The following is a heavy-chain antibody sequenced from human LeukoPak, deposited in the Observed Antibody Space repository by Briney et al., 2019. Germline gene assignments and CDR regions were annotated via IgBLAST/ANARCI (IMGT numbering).Heavy chain of an antibody. Sequence: PSETLSLTCAVYGGPFSGYYWSWIRQPPGKGLEWIGEINHSGSTNYNPSLKSRVTISADTSKHQFSLKLSSVTAADTAVYYCARGPSCSSASCYGQYYYYYGLDVWGRGTTVTVSS. D-gene: IGHD2-2*01. CDR3: ARGPSCSSASCYGQYYYYYGLDV. J-gene: IGHJ6*02. CDR1: GGPFSGYY. CDR2: INHSGST. V-gene: IGHV4-34*01.